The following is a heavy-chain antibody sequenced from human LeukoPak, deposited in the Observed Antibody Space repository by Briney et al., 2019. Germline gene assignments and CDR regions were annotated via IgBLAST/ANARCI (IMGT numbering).Heavy chain of an antibody. CDR3: ARLLVYNSGGEAFDH. CDR1: GFTFSRYW. V-gene: IGHV3-7*01. J-gene: IGHJ4*02. CDR2: IKQDGSEK. Sequence: PGGSLRLSCAAPGFTFSRYWMSWVRQAPGKGLEWVANIKQDGSEKYYVDSVKGRFTISRDNAKNSLYLQMNSLRAEDTAVSYCARLLVYNSGGEAFDHWGQGTLVTVSS. D-gene: IGHD1-20*01.